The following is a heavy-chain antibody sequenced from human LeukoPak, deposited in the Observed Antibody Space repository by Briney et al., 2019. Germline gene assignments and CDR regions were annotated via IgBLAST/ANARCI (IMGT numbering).Heavy chain of an antibody. D-gene: IGHD3-22*01. CDR1: GFTFSSYG. V-gene: IGHV3-33*01. J-gene: IGHJ4*02. CDR2: IWYDGSNK. Sequence: GGSLRLSCAASGFTFSSYGMHWVCQAPGKGLEWVAVIWYDGSNKYYADSVKGRFTISRDNSKNTLYLQMNSLRAEDTAVYYCARDLGDSSGYPTYYFDYWGQGTLVTVSS. CDR3: ARDLGDSSGYPTYYFDY.